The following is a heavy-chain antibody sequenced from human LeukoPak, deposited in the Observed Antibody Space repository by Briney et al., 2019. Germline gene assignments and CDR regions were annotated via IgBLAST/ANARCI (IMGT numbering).Heavy chain of an antibody. CDR1: GGTFISYA. CDR2: IIPIFGTA. J-gene: IGHJ5*02. Sequence: SVKVSCKASGGTFISYAISWVRQAPGQGLEWMGGIIPIFGTANYAQKFQGRVTITADESTRTEYMEVSRLRSEDTAVYYCARADRRTIFGVVAYNWFDHWGQGTLVTVSS. CDR3: ARADRRTIFGVVAYNWFDH. V-gene: IGHV1-69*01. D-gene: IGHD3-3*01.